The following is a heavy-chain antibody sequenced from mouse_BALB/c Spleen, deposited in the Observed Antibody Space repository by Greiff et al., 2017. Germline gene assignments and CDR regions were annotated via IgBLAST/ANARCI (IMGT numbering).Heavy chain of an antibody. V-gene: IGHV7-3*02. Sequence: EVKVEESGGGLVQPGGSLRLSCATSGFTFTDYYMSWVRQPPGKALEWLGFIRNKANGYTTEYSASVKGRFTISRDNSQSILYLQMNTLRAEDSATYYCARDEAKRGAMDYWGQGTSVTVSS. CDR3: ARDEAKRGAMDY. J-gene: IGHJ4*01. CDR2: IRNKANGYTT. CDR1: GFTFTDYY.